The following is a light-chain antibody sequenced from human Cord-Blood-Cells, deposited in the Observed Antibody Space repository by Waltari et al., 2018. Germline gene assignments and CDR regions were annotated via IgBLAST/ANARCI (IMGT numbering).Light chain of an antibody. CDR1: QSLVHSDGNTY. CDR3: MQGTHWPPET. CDR2: KVS. Sequence: DVVMTQSPLSLPVTLGQPASISCRSSQSLVHSDGNTYLNWFQQRPGQSPRRLSYKVSNRDSGVPDRFSGSGSGTDFTLKISRVEAEDVGVYYCMQGTHWPPETFGQGTKLEIK. V-gene: IGKV2-30*02. J-gene: IGKJ2*01.